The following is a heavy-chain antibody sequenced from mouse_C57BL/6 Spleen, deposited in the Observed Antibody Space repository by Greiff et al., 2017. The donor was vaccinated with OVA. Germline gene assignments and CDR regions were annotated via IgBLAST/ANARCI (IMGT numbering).Heavy chain of an antibody. V-gene: IGHV7-3*01. D-gene: IGHD2-5*01. CDR2: IRNKANGYTT. CDR3: ARDTVNSNYLDWYFDV. J-gene: IGHJ1*03. Sequence: EVKLVESGGGLVQPGGSLSLSCAASGFTFTDYYMSWVRQPPGKALEWLGFIRNKANGYTTEYSASVKGRFTISRDNSQSILYLQMNALRAEDSATYYCARDTVNSNYLDWYFDVWGTGTTVTVSS. CDR1: GFTFTDYY.